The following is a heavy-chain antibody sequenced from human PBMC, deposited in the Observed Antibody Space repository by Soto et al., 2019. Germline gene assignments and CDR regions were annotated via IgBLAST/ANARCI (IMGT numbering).Heavy chain of an antibody. CDR2: IFYSGPT. V-gene: IGHV4-31*03. Sequence: QVQLQESGPGLVKPSQTLSLTCTVSGDSITSGVHYWSWIRQLQGKGLEWSGYIFYSGPTYYNPSLISRVAISVDTSKIQFPLTLNSVTAADTAVYYCARDRVMLTFGGASEEWGIYSWGPGTLVTVSS. J-gene: IGHJ4*02. D-gene: IGHD3-16*01. CDR1: GDSITSGVHY. CDR3: ARDRVMLTFGGASEEWGIYS.